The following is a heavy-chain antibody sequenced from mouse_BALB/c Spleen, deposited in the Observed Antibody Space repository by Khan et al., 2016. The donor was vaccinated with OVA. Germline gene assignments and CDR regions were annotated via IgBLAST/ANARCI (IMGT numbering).Heavy chain of an antibody. D-gene: IGHD2-1*01. Sequence: QVQLKQSGAELVRPGVSVKLSCKGSGYTFTDFAMHWVKQSHAKSLEWIGVISTYYGDANYNQKFKGKATMTVDKSSSTAYMELGRLTSEDSAIYYGSRGKGNYRVAYWGQGTLVTVAA. V-gene: IGHV1S137*01. J-gene: IGHJ3*01. CDR3: SRGKGNYRVAY. CDR2: ISTYYGDA. CDR1: GYTFTDFA.